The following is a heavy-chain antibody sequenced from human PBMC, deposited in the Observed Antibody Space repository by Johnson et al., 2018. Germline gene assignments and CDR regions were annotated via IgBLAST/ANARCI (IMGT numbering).Heavy chain of an antibody. D-gene: IGHD3/OR15-3a*01. CDR3: ARDFLDWSDSDDY. CDR1: GFTFNAYA. J-gene: IGHJ4*02. V-gene: IGHV3-30-3*01. Sequence: QVQLVESGGAVVLPGTSLRLSCVASGFTFNAYAMHWVRQAPGKGLEWVSAITYDGTTEHYGDSVKGRFTISRDNSHNTLYLQMSSLRPEDTAIYYCARDFLDWSDSDDYWGQGTMVTVSA. CDR2: ITYDGTTE.